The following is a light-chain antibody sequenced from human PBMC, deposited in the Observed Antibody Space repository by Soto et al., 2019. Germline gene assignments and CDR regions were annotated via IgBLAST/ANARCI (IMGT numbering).Light chain of an antibody. Sequence: DIVMTQSPLSLPVTPGEPASISCRSSQSLLHSNGYNYLDWYLQKPGQSPQLLIYLGSNRSSGVPDRFSGSGSGTDFKLKISRVEAEDVGVDYCMQALHDHTWTFGQGTKVEIK. J-gene: IGKJ1*01. V-gene: IGKV2-28*01. CDR2: LGS. CDR3: MQALHDHTWT. CDR1: QSLLHSNGYNY.